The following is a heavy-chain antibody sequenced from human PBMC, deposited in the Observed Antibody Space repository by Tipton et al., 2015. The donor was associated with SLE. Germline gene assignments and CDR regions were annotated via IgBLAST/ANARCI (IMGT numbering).Heavy chain of an antibody. CDR3: SRIISHYFDS. J-gene: IGHJ4*02. CDR2: VSASGRKT. V-gene: IGHV3-23*01. CDR1: GFPFSNYV. Sequence: SLRLSCSASGFPFSNYVMSWVRQTPGKGLEWVSFVSASGRKTYYADSFKGRFTISRDNSNNTLNLHMNRLSADDTAIYYCSRIISHYFDSWGQGTLVTVSS.